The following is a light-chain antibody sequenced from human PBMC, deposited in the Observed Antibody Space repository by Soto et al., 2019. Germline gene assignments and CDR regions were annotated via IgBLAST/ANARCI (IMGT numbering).Light chain of an antibody. CDR3: RSHATCNNYV. CDR2: EVS. J-gene: IGLJ1*01. CDR1: SSDVGGYPY. Sequence: QSVLTQPPSASGSPGQSVTISCTGTSSDVGGYPYVSWYQQHPGKAPKLMTYEVSKRPSGVPDRFSGSKSGNTASLTVSGLQAEYFSDYYCRSHATCNNYVFATGPKLTVL. V-gene: IGLV2-8*01.